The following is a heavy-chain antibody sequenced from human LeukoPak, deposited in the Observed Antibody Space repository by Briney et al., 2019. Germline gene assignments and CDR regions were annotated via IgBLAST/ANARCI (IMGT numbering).Heavy chain of an antibody. D-gene: IGHD5-12*01. CDR1: GFIFSSYS. CDR2: ISSSGSTI. CDR3: ARDLHRSPYSGYVGC. Sequence: PGGSLRLSCAASGFIFSSYSMNRVRQAPGKGLEWVSYISSSGSTIHYADPVKGRFTISRDNAKKSLYLQMNSLRVEDTAVYYCARDLHRSPYSGYVGCWGQGTLVTVSS. J-gene: IGHJ4*02. V-gene: IGHV3-48*01.